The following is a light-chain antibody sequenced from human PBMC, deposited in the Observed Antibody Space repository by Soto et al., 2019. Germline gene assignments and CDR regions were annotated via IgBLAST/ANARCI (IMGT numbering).Light chain of an antibody. CDR2: GAS. V-gene: IGKV3-15*01. CDR3: QQYKSWPPIT. CDR1: RRVPSR. J-gene: IGKJ5*01. Sequence: LVITRSPVTQTVSPGQGVTLSCSASRRVPSRMACCHQKHGQAPSILIYGASTRATGVPDRFSGTGSGTEFTLTISSLKSEDYAVYYCQQYKSWPPITFGQGTRLEIK.